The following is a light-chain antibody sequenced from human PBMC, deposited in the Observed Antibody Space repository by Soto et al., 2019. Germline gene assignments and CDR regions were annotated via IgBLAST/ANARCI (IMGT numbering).Light chain of an antibody. CDR2: LNSDGSH. J-gene: IGLJ2*01. CDR3: QTWGTGSQVV. Sequence: QSVLTQSPSASASLGASVKLTCTLSSGHSSYAIAWHQQQPEKGPRYLMKLNSDGSHSKGDGIPDRFSGSSSGAERYLTISSLQSEEEADYYCQTWGTGSQVVFGGGTKLTVL. V-gene: IGLV4-69*01. CDR1: SGHSSYA.